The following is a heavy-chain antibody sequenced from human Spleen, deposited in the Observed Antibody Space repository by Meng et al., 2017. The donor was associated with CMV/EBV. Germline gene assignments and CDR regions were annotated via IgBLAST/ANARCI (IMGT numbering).Heavy chain of an antibody. CDR2: IYHSGST. D-gene: IGHD6-19*01. V-gene: IGHV4-4*02. CDR1: GGSISSSNW. CDR3: ARSPGSSGWSDY. J-gene: IGHJ4*02. Sequence: SETLSLTCAVSGGSISSSNWWSWVHQPPGKGLEWIGEIYHSGSTNYNPSLKSRVTISVDKSKNQFSLNLRSVTAADTAVYYCARSPGSSGWSDYWGQGTLVTVSS.